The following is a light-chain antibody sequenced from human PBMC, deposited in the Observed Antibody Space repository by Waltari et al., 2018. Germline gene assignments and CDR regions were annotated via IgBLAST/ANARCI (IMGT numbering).Light chain of an antibody. J-gene: IGKJ2*01. CDR3: QQYFTSVYT. CDR1: QGVTGGM. Sequence: CWAVQGVTGGMIAWNQRRPDHAPRLLILSASSSATGIPDRFSGSWSGTGFTLTISSLEPEDFAVYYCQQYFTSVYTFGQGTKLEIK. CDR2: SAS. V-gene: IGKV3-20*01.